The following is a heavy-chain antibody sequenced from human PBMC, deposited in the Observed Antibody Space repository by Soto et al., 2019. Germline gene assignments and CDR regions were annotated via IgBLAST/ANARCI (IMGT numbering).Heavy chain of an antibody. CDR1: GFTFSSYW. Sequence: EVQLVESGGGLVQPGGSLRLSCAASGFTFSSYWMSWVRQAPGKGLEWVANIKQDGSEKYYVDSVKGRFTISRDNAKNSLYLQMNSLRAEDTDVYYCARDPLGDQIDYWGQGTLVTVSS. CDR2: IKQDGSEK. V-gene: IGHV3-7*01. CDR3: ARDPLGDQIDY. D-gene: IGHD3-16*01. J-gene: IGHJ4*02.